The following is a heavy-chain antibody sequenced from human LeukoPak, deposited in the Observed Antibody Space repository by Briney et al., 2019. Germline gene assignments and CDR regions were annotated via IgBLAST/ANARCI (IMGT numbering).Heavy chain of an antibody. V-gene: IGHV1-2*06. Sequence: ASVTVSCKASGYTFTGYYMHWVRQAPGQGLEWMGRINPNSGGTNYAQKFQGRVTMTRDTSISTAYMELSRLRSDDTAVYYCAREPPPDSGAMFQHWGQGTLVTVSS. CDR3: AREPPPDSGAMFQH. CDR1: GYTFTGYY. D-gene: IGHD2-2*01. CDR2: INPNSGGT. J-gene: IGHJ1*01.